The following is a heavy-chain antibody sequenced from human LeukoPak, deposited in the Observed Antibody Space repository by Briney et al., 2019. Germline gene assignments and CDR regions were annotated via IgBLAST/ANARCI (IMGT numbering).Heavy chain of an antibody. CDR3: ARGAMGGANWFDP. J-gene: IGHJ5*02. Sequence: SETLSLTCTVSGGSISSYYWSWIRQPPGKGLDWIGYIYYSGSTNYNPSLKSRVTISVDTSKNQFSLKLSSVTAADTAVFYCARGAMGGANWFDPWGQGTLVTVSS. CDR1: GGSISSYY. V-gene: IGHV4-59*12. CDR2: IYYSGST. D-gene: IGHD5-18*01.